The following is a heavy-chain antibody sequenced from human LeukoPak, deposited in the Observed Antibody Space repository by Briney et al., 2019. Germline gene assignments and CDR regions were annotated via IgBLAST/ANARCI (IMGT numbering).Heavy chain of an antibody. CDR1: GGSFSGYY. Sequence: PSETPSLTCAVYGGSFSGYYWSWIRQPPGKGLEWIGEINHSGSTNYNPSLKSRVTISVDTSNNQFSLRLTSVTAADTAVYYCARTQGMEDDYWGQGTLVTVSS. CDR3: ARTQGMEDDY. V-gene: IGHV4-34*01. CDR2: INHSGST. J-gene: IGHJ4*02. D-gene: IGHD1-1*01.